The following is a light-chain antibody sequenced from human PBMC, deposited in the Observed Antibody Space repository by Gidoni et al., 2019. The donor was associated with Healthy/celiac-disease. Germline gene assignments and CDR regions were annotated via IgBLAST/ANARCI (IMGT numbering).Light chain of an antibody. CDR2: DAS. V-gene: IGKV3-11*01. CDR3: QQRSSWPLT. Sequence: PARLSLSPGEGATPSCRASQSVSSYLAWYQQKPGQAPRLLIYDASNRATGIPARFSGSGSGTDFTLTISSLEPGDFAVYYCQQRSSWPLTFGGGTKVEIK. J-gene: IGKJ4*01. CDR1: QSVSSY.